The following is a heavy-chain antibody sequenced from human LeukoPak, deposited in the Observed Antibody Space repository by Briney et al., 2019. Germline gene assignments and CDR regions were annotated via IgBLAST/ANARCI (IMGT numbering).Heavy chain of an antibody. D-gene: IGHD2-15*01. V-gene: IGHV3-23*01. CDR3: ARGSYSYPSYFDY. CDR1: GFSFSTYA. Sequence: GSLRLSCAASGFSFSTYAMSWVRQAPGKGLEWVSAISGSGSDTYYADSVRGRFTISRDNSKNTLYLQMNSLRAEDTAVYYCARGSYSYPSYFDYWGQGTLVTVSS. J-gene: IGHJ4*02. CDR2: ISGSGSDT.